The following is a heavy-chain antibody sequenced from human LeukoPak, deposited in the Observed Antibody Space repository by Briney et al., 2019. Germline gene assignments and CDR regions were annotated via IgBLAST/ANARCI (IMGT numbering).Heavy chain of an antibody. CDR1: GFTFSSYA. CDR3: AKRADAGTSSSGWYDY. V-gene: IGHV3-23*01. Sequence: SGGSLRLSCAASGFTFSSYAMSWVRQAPGKGLEWVSAISGSGLSTYYAESARGRFTTSRDNSKNTLYLQMNSLRAEDTAVYYCAKRADAGTSSSGWYDYWGQGTQVTVSS. J-gene: IGHJ4*02. D-gene: IGHD6-19*01. CDR2: ISGSGLST.